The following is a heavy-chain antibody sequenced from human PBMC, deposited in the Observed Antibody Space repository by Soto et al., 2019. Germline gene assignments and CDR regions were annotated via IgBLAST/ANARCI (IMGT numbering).Heavy chain of an antibody. V-gene: IGHV3-11*06. Sequence: GGSLRLSCAASGFTFSDYYMSWIRQAPGKGLEWVSYISSSSSYTNYADSVKGRFTISRDNAKNSLYLQMNSLRAEDTAVYYCARLARLDPPESPFDYWGQGTLVTVSS. D-gene: IGHD1-1*01. CDR3: ARLARLDPPESPFDY. J-gene: IGHJ4*02. CDR2: ISSSSSYT. CDR1: GFTFSDYY.